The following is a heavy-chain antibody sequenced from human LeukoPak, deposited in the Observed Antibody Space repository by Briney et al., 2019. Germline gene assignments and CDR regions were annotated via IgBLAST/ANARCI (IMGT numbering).Heavy chain of an antibody. CDR3: TRGGGVESPMSGWGY. J-gene: IGHJ4*02. Sequence: GGSLRLSCAASGFTFSNYWMHWVRLAPGKGLVWVSRINGDGRRTTHEDSVKGRFTISRDNARNTVFLQMNSLRAEDTAVYYCTRGGGVESPMSGWGYWGQGTLATVSS. CDR1: GFTFSNYW. V-gene: IGHV3-74*01. CDR2: INGDGRRT. D-gene: IGHD3-3*01.